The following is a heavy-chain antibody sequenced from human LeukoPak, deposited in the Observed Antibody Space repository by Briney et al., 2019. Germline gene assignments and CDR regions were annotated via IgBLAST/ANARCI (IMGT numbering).Heavy chain of an antibody. CDR2: IYYSGST. Sequence: SETLSLTCTVSGGSISSYYWGWIRQPPGKGLEWIGSIYYSGSTYYNPSLKSRVTISVDMSKNQFSLKLSSVTAADTAVYYCARSQGNDAFDIWGQGTMVTVSS. CDR1: GGSISSYY. CDR3: ARSQGNDAFDI. V-gene: IGHV4-39*07. J-gene: IGHJ3*02.